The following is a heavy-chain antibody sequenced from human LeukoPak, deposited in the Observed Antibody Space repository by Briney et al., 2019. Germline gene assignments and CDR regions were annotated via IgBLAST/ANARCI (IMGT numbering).Heavy chain of an antibody. V-gene: IGHV3-30*02. D-gene: IGHD6-13*01. Sequence: PGGSLRLSCAASGFSFSSYGMHWVRQAPGKGLEWVAFIRYDGNVKHYADCVKGRFTISRDNSKNTLFLQMNSLRGEDTAVYYCAKGGSSSWDYFDYWGQGTPVTVSS. CDR2: IRYDGNVK. CDR1: GFSFSSYG. J-gene: IGHJ4*02. CDR3: AKGGSSSWDYFDY.